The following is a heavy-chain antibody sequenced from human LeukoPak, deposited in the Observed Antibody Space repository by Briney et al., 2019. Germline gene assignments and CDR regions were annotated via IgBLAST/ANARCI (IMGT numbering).Heavy chain of an antibody. Sequence: GGSLRLSCAASGFTFNSYAVMWVRQAQGQGLEWVSAITGGGRTYYADSVKGRFTISRDNSKNTLYLQMNRLRAEDTARYFCARDPNGDYIGAFDFLGQGTVVTVSS. J-gene: IGHJ3*01. V-gene: IGHV3-23*01. D-gene: IGHD4-17*01. CDR2: ITGGGRT. CDR3: ARDPNGDYIGAFDF. CDR1: GFTFNSYA.